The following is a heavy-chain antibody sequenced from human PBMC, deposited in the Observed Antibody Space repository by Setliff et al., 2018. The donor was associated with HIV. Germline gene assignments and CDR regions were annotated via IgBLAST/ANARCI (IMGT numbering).Heavy chain of an antibody. D-gene: IGHD3-16*01. V-gene: IGHV4-39*07. CDR2: ISYGGIT. J-gene: IGHJ3*02. CDR3: ARYVAYDEDDFDI. Sequence: PSETLSLTCTVSGGSISSSHDFWNWIRQPPGKGLEWIGAISYGGITKYNPSLKSRVTMSVDTSKNQFSLKLNSVTAADTAVYYFARYVAYDEDDFDIWGQGTMVTVSS. CDR1: GGSISSSHDF.